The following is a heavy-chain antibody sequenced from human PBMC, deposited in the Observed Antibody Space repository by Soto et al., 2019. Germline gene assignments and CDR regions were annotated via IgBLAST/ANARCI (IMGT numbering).Heavy chain of an antibody. CDR2: IYRSGTT. CDR3: ARVGGLAARTFDY. Sequence: SETLSLTCTVSGGSVSSGSYYWSWIRRPPGKGLEWIGYIYRSGTTNYNPSLKSRVTISVDTSKNQFSLNLRSMSPADTAVYYCARVGGLAARTFDYWGPGTLVTVSS. CDR1: GGSVSSGSYY. J-gene: IGHJ4*02. D-gene: IGHD6-6*01. V-gene: IGHV4-61*01.